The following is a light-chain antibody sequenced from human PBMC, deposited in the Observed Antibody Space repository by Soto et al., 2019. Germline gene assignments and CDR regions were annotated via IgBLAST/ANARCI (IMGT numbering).Light chain of an antibody. CDR1: SSDVGSYDL. CDR3: CAYGGSSTYV. V-gene: IGLV2-23*02. Sequence: QSALTQPASVSGSPGQSITISCTGTSSDVGSYDLVSWYQQYPGKAPKLMIYEVSQRPSGVSNRFSGSKSGNAASLTISGRQAEDEADYYCCAYGGSSTYVFGSGNKVTVL. CDR2: EVS. J-gene: IGLJ1*01.